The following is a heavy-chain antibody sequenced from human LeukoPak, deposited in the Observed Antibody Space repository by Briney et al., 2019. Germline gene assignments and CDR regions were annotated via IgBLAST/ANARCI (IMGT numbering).Heavy chain of an antibody. CDR2: ITWNGDST. CDR1: GFTFDDYN. CDR3: AKDKWLRGYYYYYMDV. D-gene: IGHD5-12*01. V-gene: IGHV3-43*01. J-gene: IGHJ6*03. Sequence: SGGSLRLSCAASGFTFDDYNMHWVRQAPGKGLEWVSLITWNGDSTYYADSVEGRFTISRDNSKNSLYLQMNSLRTDATAFYYCAKDKWLRGYYYYYMDVWGKGTTVTVSS.